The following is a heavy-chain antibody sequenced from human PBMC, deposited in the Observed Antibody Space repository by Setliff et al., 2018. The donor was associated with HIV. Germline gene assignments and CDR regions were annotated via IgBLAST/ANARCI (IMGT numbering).Heavy chain of an antibody. J-gene: IGHJ4*02. V-gene: IGHV4-34*01. Sequence: ETLSLTCAVYRGSLSGYYWNWLRQPPGKGLEWIGESNQSGRSNYNPYLKSRVIISIDTFKNQFALKLSSVTAEATAMYYCARWTVGELDHFDSWGQGTPVTVSS. CDR2: SNQSGRS. CDR1: RGSLSGYY. D-gene: IGHD4-17*01. CDR3: ARWTVGELDHFDS.